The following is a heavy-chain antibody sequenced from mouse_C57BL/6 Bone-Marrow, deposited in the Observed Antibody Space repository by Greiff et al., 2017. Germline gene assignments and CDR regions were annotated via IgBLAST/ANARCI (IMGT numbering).Heavy chain of an antibody. CDR2: INPGSGGT. J-gene: IGHJ2*01. Sequence: QVQLQQSGAELVRPGTSVKVSCKASGYAFTNYLIEWVKQRPGQGLEWIGVINPGSGGTNYNEKFKSKATLTVDTSSSTAYMQLSSLTSEDSAVYYCARRTTVVAHFDYWGQGTTLTVSS. CDR3: ARRTTVVAHFDY. CDR1: GYAFTNYL. V-gene: IGHV1-54*01. D-gene: IGHD1-1*01.